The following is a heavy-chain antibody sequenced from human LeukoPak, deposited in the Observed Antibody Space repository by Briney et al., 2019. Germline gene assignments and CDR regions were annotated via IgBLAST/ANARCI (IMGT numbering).Heavy chain of an antibody. CDR2: IWSGGPHK. J-gene: IGHJ4*02. CDR3: AKDIQRGFDYTNSLHS. CDR1: GLLFTQHG. Sequence: GGPLTLLGAPSGLLFTQHGVHWPRQSTDKGVEWVAVIWSGGPHKLYSDSVKGRFASSRDNSNDMVYLQMNGLRVYDTAVYYCAKDIQRGFDYTNSLHSWGEGTLVIVSS. V-gene: IGHV3-33*06. D-gene: IGHD4-11*01.